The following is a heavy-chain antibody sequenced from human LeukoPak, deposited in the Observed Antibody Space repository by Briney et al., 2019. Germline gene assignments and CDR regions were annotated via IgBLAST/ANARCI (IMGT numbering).Heavy chain of an antibody. D-gene: IGHD6-19*01. CDR1: GYSFTSYW. Sequence: GESLKISCKGSGYSFTSYWIGWVRQMPGKGLEWMGIIYPGDSDTRYSPPFQGQVTISADKSISTAYLQWSSLKASDTAMYYCARRVSSGWVNWYFDLWGRGTLVTVSS. CDR2: IYPGDSDT. CDR3: ARRVSSGWVNWYFDL. J-gene: IGHJ2*01. V-gene: IGHV5-51*01.